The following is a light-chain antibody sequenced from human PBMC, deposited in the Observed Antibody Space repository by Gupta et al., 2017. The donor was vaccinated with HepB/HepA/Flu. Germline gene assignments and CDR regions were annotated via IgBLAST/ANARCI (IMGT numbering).Light chain of an antibody. V-gene: IGKV2-28*01. CDR1: QSRLHRSGYNS. J-gene: IGKJ2*01. CDR2: MGS. Sequence: DILMTQSPLSLPVTHGEPASISCKSSQSRLHRSGYNSLDWYLQKPGQAPHLLIFMGSTRASGVADSFSGSGWGTDFTLKISRGEAEDVGFYYCKQKLQSPFPFGQGT. CDR3: KQKLQSPFP.